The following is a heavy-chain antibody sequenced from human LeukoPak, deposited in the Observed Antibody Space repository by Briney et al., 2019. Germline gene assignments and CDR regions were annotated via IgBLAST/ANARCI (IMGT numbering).Heavy chain of an antibody. CDR2: INHSGST. D-gene: IGHD3-10*01. J-gene: IGHJ5*02. V-gene: IGHV4-34*01. Sequence: SETLSLTCAVYGGSFSGYYWSWIRQPPGKGLEWIGEINHSGSTYYNPSLKSRVTISIDTSKNQFSLKLSSVTAADTAVYYCARTILWFGELLKWFDPWGQGSLVTVSS. CDR3: ARTILWFGELLKWFDP. CDR1: GGSFSGYY.